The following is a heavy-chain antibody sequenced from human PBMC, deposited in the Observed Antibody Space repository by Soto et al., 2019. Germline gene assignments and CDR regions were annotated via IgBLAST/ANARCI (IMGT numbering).Heavy chain of an antibody. V-gene: IGHV3-74*01. J-gene: IGHJ4*02. CDR1: GFTFSNYW. Sequence: PGGSLRLSCVTSGFTFSNYWMHWVRQAPGKGLVWVSRIYRGETHYADSVKGRFTVSRDNAKNTLYLQMNSLGAEDTAIYYCLRGNTGYGNFDSWGQGTLVTVSS. CDR2: IYRGET. CDR3: LRGNTGYGNFDS. D-gene: IGHD5-12*01.